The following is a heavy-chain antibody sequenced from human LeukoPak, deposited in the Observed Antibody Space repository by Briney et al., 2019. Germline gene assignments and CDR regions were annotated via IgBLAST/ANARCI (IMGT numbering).Heavy chain of an antibody. V-gene: IGHV1-24*01. CDR2: FDPEDVET. CDR1: GYTLTELS. J-gene: IGHJ3*02. Sequence: ASVKVSCKVSGYTLTELSMHWVRQAPGKGLEWMGGFDPEDVETIYAQKFQGRVTMTEDTSTDTAYMELSSLRSEDTAVYYCATGVTMVRGVKSHAFDIWGQGTMVTVSS. D-gene: IGHD3-10*01. CDR3: ATGVTMVRGVKSHAFDI.